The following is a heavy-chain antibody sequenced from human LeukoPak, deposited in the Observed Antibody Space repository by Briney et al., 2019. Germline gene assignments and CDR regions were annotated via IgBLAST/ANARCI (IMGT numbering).Heavy chain of an antibody. CDR1: GFTVSSNY. CDR2: IYSGGST. D-gene: IGHD6-13*01. J-gene: IGHJ4*02. Sequence: GGSLRLSCAASGFTVSSNYMSWVRQAPGQGLEWVSVIYSGGSTYYADSVKGRFTISRDNSKNTLYLQMNSLKTEDTAVYYCTTESAGLDYWGQGTLVTVSS. V-gene: IGHV3-53*01. CDR3: TTESAGLDY.